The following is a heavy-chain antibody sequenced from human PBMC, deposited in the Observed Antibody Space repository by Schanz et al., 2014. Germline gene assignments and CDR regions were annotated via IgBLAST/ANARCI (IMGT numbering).Heavy chain of an antibody. CDR1: GYTFTAYF. J-gene: IGHJ5*02. Sequence: VQLVQSGAEVKKPGASVKVSCKASGYTFTAYFIHWVRQAPGQGLEWMGRINPNTGGTNFAQKFQGRVTMTRDTSITTAYMDLSGLTSDDTAVYYCAREKGHGYSGLSWGQGTLLAVSS. D-gene: IGHD5-12*01. V-gene: IGHV1-2*06. CDR2: INPNTGGT. CDR3: AREKGHGYSGLS.